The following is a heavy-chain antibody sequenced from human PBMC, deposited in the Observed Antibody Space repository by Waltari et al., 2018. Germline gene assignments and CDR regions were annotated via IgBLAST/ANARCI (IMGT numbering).Heavy chain of an antibody. CDR1: GFPFSSYA. D-gene: IGHD6-13*01. CDR3: ARDQPGYSSSWYGY. V-gene: IGHV3-30-3*01. CDR2: ISYDGSNK. J-gene: IGHJ4*02. Sequence: QVQLVESGGGVVQPGRSLSLSCAASGFPFSSYAMHWVRQAPGKGLEWVAVISYDGSNKYYADSVKGRFTISRDNSKNTLYLQMNSLRAEDTAVYYCARDQPGYSSSWYGYWGQGTLVTVSS.